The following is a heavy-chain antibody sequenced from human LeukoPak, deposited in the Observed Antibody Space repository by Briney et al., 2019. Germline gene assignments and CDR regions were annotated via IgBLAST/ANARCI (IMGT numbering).Heavy chain of an antibody. CDR3: ARVSYYDFWSGYYEDY. D-gene: IGHD3-3*01. CDR1: GGTFSSYA. V-gene: IGHV1-69*01. Sequence: SVKVSCKSSGGTFSSYAISWVRQAPGQGLEWMGGIIPIFGTANYAQKFQGRVTITADESTSTAYMELSSLRSEDTAVYYCARVSYYDFWSGYYEDYWGQGTLVTVSS. CDR2: IIPIFGTA. J-gene: IGHJ4*02.